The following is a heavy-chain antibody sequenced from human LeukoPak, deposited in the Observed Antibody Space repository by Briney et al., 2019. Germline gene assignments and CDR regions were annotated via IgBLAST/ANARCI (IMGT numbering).Heavy chain of an antibody. CDR2: INHSGST. CDR3: ARGQKTSAFDI. V-gene: IGHV4-39*07. Sequence: SETLSLTCTVSGGSISSGDYYWSWIRQPPGKGLEWIGEINHSGSTNYNPSLKSRVTISVDTSKNQFSLKLSSVTAADTAVYYCARGQKTSAFDIWGQGTMVTVSS. J-gene: IGHJ3*02. D-gene: IGHD1-7*01. CDR1: GGSISSGDYY.